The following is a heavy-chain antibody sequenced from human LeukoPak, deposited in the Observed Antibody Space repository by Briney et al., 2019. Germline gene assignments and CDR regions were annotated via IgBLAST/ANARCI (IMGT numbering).Heavy chain of an antibody. CDR3: ARDGRRYSSSSTFDP. V-gene: IGHV3-48*04. CDR1: GFTFSSYS. CDR2: ISSSSSTI. J-gene: IGHJ5*02. D-gene: IGHD6-6*01. Sequence: PGGSLRLSCAASGFTFSSYSMNWVRQAPGKGLEWVSYISSSSSTIYYADSVKGRFTISRDNARNSLYLQMNSLRAEDTAVYYCARDGRRYSSSSTFDPWGQGTLVTVSS.